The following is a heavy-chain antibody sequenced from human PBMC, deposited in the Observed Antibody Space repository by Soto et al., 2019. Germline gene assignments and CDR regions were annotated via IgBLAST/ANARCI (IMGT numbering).Heavy chain of an antibody. J-gene: IGHJ6*02. CDR1: GFTFSSYG. D-gene: IGHD6-13*01. CDR2: IWYDGSNK. CDR3: ARDGSSNHYYYYGMDV. Sequence: QVQLAESGGGVVQPGRSLRLSCAASGFTFSSYGMHWVRQAPGKGLEWVAVIWYDGSNKYYADSVKGRFTISRDNSKNTLYLQMNSLRAEDTAVYYCARDGSSNHYYYYGMDVWGQGTTVTVSS. V-gene: IGHV3-33*01.